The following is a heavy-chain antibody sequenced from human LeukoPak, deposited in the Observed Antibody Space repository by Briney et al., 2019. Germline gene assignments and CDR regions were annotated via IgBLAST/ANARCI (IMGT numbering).Heavy chain of an antibody. J-gene: IGHJ4*02. CDR1: GGTFSSYT. D-gene: IGHD3-10*01. CDR3: ARSVVVRGAPIDY. CDR2: IIPILGIA. Sequence: GSSVKVSCKASGGTFSSYTISWVRQAPGHGLEWMGRIIPILGIANYAQKFQGRVTITADKSTSTAYMELSSLRSEDTAVYYCARSVVVRGAPIDYWGQGTLVTVSS. V-gene: IGHV1-69*02.